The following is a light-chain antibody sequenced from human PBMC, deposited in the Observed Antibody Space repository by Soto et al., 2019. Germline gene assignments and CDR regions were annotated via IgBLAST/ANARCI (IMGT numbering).Light chain of an antibody. CDR3: QQYGSSL. V-gene: IGKV3-20*01. CDR1: QSVSSGY. CDR2: GAS. J-gene: IGKJ3*01. Sequence: EIVLTQSPGTLSLSPGERATLSCRASQSVSSGYLAGYQPKPGRAPRLLIYGASSRATGIPDRFSGSGSGTDFTLAISRLEPEDFAVYYCQQYGSSLFRPETKVDIE.